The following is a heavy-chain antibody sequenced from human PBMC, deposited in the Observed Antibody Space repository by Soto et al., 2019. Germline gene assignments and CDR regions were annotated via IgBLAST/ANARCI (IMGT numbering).Heavy chain of an antibody. CDR3: ARGRGSGSYSDY. CDR1: GFTFSSYA. Sequence: QVQLVESGGGVVQPGRSLRLSCAASGFTFSSYAMHWVRQAPGKGLEWVTVISYDGNNQYCADSVKGRFTISRDNAKNTLYLQMNSLRAEDTAVYYCARGRGSGSYSDYWGQGTLVTVSS. J-gene: IGHJ4*02. V-gene: IGHV3-30-3*01. D-gene: IGHD1-26*01. CDR2: ISYDGNNQ.